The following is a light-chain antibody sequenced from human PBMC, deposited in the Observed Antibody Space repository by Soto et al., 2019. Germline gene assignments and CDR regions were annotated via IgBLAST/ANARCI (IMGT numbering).Light chain of an antibody. Sequence: DIQMTQSPSTLPASVGDRVTITCRASQSIGRFLAWYQHQPGKAPKLLIYDASTLESGVPSRFSGTGSGTEFTFSITSLQPEGFGTYYCQQCYMGWTFGQGTKVDIK. J-gene: IGKJ1*01. V-gene: IGKV1-5*01. CDR1: QSIGRF. CDR3: QQCYMGWT. CDR2: DAS.